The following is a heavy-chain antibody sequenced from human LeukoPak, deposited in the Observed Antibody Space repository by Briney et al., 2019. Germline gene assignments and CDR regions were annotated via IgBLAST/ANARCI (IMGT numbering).Heavy chain of an antibody. J-gene: IGHJ4*02. CDR1: GYTFTSFG. Sequence: ASVKVSCKASGYTFTSFGISWVRQAPGQGLEWMGWISAFNGYTNYAQKLQGRVSTTTDTSTGTAYMELRSLRSDDTAVYYCARAKRYYYDSSGSQSFYFDYWGQGTLVTVSS. CDR3: ARAKRYYYDSSGSQSFYFDY. D-gene: IGHD3-22*01. CDR2: ISAFNGYT. V-gene: IGHV1-18*01.